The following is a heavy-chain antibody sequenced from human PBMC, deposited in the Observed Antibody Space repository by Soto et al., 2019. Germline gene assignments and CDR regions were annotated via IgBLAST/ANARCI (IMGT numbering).Heavy chain of an antibody. Sequence: GGSLRLSCAASGFTFSTYTIHWVRQAPGKGLEWVALISYDGSNKYYADSVKGRFTISRDNSKNTLYLQINSLRAGDTAVYFCARGSQYYYDGSGPLDSWGQGTLVTVSS. CDR2: ISYDGSNK. J-gene: IGHJ4*02. V-gene: IGHV3-30-3*01. CDR1: GFTFSTYT. CDR3: ARGSQYYYDGSGPLDS. D-gene: IGHD3-22*01.